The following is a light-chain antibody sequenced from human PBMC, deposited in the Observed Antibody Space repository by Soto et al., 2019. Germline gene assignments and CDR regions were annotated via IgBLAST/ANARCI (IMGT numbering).Light chain of an antibody. CDR1: SGSIASNY. CDR3: QSYDSSNVV. Sequence: NFMLTQPHSVSESPGKTVTISCTGSSGSIASNYVQGYQQRPGSAPTTVIYEDNQRPSGVPDRFSGSIDSSSNSASLTISGLKTEDEADYYCQSYDSSNVVFGGGTKVTVL. CDR2: EDN. V-gene: IGLV6-57*02. J-gene: IGLJ2*01.